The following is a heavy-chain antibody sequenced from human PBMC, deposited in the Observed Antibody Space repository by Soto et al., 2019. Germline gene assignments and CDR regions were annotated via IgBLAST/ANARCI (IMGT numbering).Heavy chain of an antibody. CDR2: IYYSGST. CDR3: ARAPYGDYDDY. Sequence: QVQLQESGPGLVKPSETLSLTCTVSGGSVSSGSYYWSWIRQPPGKGLEWIGYIYYSGSTNYNPSLKSRVTISVDTSKNQFSLKLSSVTAADTAVYYCARAPYGDYDDYWGQGTLVTVSS. J-gene: IGHJ4*02. V-gene: IGHV4-61*01. D-gene: IGHD4-17*01. CDR1: GGSVSSGSYY.